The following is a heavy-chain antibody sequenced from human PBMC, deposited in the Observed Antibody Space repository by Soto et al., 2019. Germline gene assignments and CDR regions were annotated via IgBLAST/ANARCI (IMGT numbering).Heavy chain of an antibody. Sequence: EVQLVESGGGLVKPGGSLRLSCAASGFTFSSYSMNWVRQAPGKGLEWVSSISSSSSYIYYADSVKGRLTISRDNAKNSLYLQMNSLRAEDTAVYYCARSLVGGDDYWGQGALVTVSS. J-gene: IGHJ4*02. CDR3: ARSLVGGDDY. CDR2: ISSSSSYI. CDR1: GFTFSSYS. V-gene: IGHV3-21*01. D-gene: IGHD1-26*01.